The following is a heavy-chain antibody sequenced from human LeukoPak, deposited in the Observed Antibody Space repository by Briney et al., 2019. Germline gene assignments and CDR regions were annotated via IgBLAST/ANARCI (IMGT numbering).Heavy chain of an antibody. V-gene: IGHV3-21*01. CDR2: ISSSSSYI. J-gene: IGHJ4*02. CDR1: GFTFSSYS. CDR3: ASGIRAFDN. D-gene: IGHD1-26*01. Sequence: PGGSLRLSCAASGFTFSSYSMNWVRQAPGKGLEWVSSISSSSSYIYYADSVKGRFTISRDNSKNTLYLQMNSLRGEDTAVYYCASGIRAFDNWGQGTLVTVSA.